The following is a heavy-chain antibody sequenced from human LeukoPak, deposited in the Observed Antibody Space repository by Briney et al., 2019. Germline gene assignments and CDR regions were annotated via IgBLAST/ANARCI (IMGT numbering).Heavy chain of an antibody. D-gene: IGHD2-2*01. J-gene: IGHJ6*03. V-gene: IGHV3-30*02. CDR3: AKVGGDIVVVPAAPELYYYYMDV. CDR2: IRYDGSNK. CDR1: GFTFTNHG. Sequence: GRSLRLSCAASGFTFTNHGFHWVRQAPGKGLEWVAFIRYDGSNKYYADSVKGRFTISRDNSKNTLYLQMNSLRAEDTAVYYCAKVGGDIVVVPAAPELYYYYMDVWGKGTTVTVSS.